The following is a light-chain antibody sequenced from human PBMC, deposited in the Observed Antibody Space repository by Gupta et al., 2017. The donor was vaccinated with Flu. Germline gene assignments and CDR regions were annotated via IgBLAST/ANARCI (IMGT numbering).Light chain of an antibody. CDR2: AVS. V-gene: IGLV2-11*01. J-gene: IGLJ3*02. CDR3: WSYVDSYTWV. Sequence: QSALTQPRSVSGPPGQSVTISCTGTSSDVGGYDYVSWYQQHPGKAPKLMIYAVSQRPSGVPDRFAGSKSGNTASLTISGLQAEDEADYYCWSYVDSYTWVLGGGTKLTVL. CDR1: SSDVGGYDY.